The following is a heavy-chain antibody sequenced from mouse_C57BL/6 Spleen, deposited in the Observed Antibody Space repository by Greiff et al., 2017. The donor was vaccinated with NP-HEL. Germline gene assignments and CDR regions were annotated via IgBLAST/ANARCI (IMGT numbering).Heavy chain of an antibody. CDR3: ARSVYDGYFAY. D-gene: IGHD2-3*01. Sequence: VQLKQSGPELVKPGASVKMSCKASGYTFTDYNMHWVKQSHGKSLEWIGYINPNNGGTSYNQKFKGKATLTVNKSSSTAYMELRSLTSEDSAVYYCARSVYDGYFAYWGQGTLVTVSA. CDR1: GYTFTDYN. CDR2: INPNNGGT. J-gene: IGHJ3*01. V-gene: IGHV1-22*01.